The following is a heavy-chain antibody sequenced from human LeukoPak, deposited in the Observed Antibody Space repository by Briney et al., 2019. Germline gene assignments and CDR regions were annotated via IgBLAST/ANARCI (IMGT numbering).Heavy chain of an antibody. Sequence: GGSLRLSCAASGFTFSSYSMNWVRQAPGKGLEWVSSISSSSSYIYYADAVKGRFTISRDNSKNTLYLQMNSLRAEDTAVYYCAKLVGNSDFDFWGQGTLVTVSS. CDR1: GFTFSSYS. J-gene: IGHJ4*02. V-gene: IGHV3-21*04. CDR2: ISSSSSYI. CDR3: AKLVGNSDFDF. D-gene: IGHD4-23*01.